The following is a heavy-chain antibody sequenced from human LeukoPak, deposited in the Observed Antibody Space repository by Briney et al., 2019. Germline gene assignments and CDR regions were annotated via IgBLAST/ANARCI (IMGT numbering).Heavy chain of an antibody. D-gene: IGHD1-26*01. Sequence: SETLSLTCTVSGGSIRSGDYYWSWIRQPPGKGLEWIGYIYYSGGTYYNPSLKSRVTISVDTSKNQFSLKLSSVTAADTAVYYCARGGDFDYWGQGTLVIVSS. V-gene: IGHV4-30-4*01. J-gene: IGHJ4*02. CDR2: IYYSGGT. CDR3: ARGGDFDY. CDR1: GGSIRSGDYY.